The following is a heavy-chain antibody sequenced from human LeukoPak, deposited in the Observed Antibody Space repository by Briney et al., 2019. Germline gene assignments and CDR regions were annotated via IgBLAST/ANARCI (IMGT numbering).Heavy chain of an antibody. D-gene: IGHD3-16*01. CDR2: IIPILGIA. CDR3: ASVGGQDLYYFDY. CDR1: GGTFSSYA. J-gene: IGHJ4*02. V-gene: IGHV1-69*04. Sequence: EASVKVSCKASGGTFSSYAISWVRQAPGQGLEWMGRIIPILGIANYAQKFQGRVTITADKSTSTAYMELSSLRSEDTAVYYSASVGGQDLYYFDYWGQGTLVTVSS.